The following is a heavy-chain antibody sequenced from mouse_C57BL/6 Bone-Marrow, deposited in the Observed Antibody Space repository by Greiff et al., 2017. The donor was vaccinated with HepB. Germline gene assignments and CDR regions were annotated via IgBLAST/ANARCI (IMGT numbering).Heavy chain of an antibody. CDR1: GFTFSDYG. D-gene: IGHD1-1*01. Sequence: EVKLMESGGGLVKPGGSLKLSCAASGFTFSDYGMHWVRQAPEKGLEWVAYISSGSSTIYYADTVKGRFTISRDNAKNTLFLQMTSLRSEDTAMYYCAGDYYGSSLDYWGQGTTLTVSS. V-gene: IGHV5-17*01. CDR2: ISSGSSTI. CDR3: AGDYYGSSLDY. J-gene: IGHJ2*01.